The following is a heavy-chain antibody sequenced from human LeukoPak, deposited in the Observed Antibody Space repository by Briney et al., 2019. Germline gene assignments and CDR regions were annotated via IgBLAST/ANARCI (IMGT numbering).Heavy chain of an antibody. J-gene: IGHJ4*02. CDR1: GFTFSSHS. V-gene: IGHV3-21*01. Sequence: PGGCLRLCCAASGFTFSSHSMNWVRQPPGKGLGWVSSISSSSSYIYYADSVKGRFTITRDNTKNSLYLQINSLRGEDTAVYYCARTPYYDIWSGYYTAMFDYWGQGTLVTVSS. D-gene: IGHD3-3*01. CDR2: ISSSSSYI. CDR3: ARTPYYDIWSGYYTAMFDY.